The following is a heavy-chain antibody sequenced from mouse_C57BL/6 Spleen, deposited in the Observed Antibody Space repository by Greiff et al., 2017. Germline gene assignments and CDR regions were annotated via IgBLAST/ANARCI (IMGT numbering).Heavy chain of an antibody. Sequence: EVKLVESGAGLVKPGGSLKLSCAASGFTFSSYAMSWVRQTPEKRLEWVAYISSGGDYIYYADTVKGRFTISRDNARNTLYLQMSSLKSEDTAMYYCTRAYYDYDWFAYWGQGTLVTVSA. D-gene: IGHD2-4*01. V-gene: IGHV5-9-1*02. CDR1: GFTFSSYA. CDR2: ISSGGDYI. J-gene: IGHJ3*01. CDR3: TRAYYDYDWFAY.